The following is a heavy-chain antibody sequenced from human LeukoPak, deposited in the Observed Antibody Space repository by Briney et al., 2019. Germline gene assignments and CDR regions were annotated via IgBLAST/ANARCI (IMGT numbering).Heavy chain of an antibody. CDR1: GFTFSSYW. V-gene: IGHV3-7*01. Sequence: GASLRLSCAASGFTFSSYWMTWIRQAPGKGLEWVANIKHNGDELNYVDSVEDRFTISRDNAKNSLYLHMTSLRAEDTAVYYCARELRTFDSWGQGTLVTVSS. CDR3: ARELRTFDS. CDR2: IKHNGDEL. D-gene: IGHD3-16*01. J-gene: IGHJ4*02.